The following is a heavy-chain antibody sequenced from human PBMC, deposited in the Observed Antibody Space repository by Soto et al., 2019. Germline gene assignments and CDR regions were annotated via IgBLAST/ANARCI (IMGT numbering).Heavy chain of an antibody. CDR1: GFTFSSYA. CDR3: AEDITMMVVVMGFY. D-gene: IGHD3-22*01. V-gene: IGHV3-23*01. J-gene: IGHJ4*02. Sequence: EVQLLESGGGLVQPGGSLRLSCAASGFTFSSYAMSWVRQAPGKGLEWVSAISGSGGSTYYADSVKGRFTISRDNSKNALYLQMNSLRAEGTAVYYCAEDITMMVVVMGFYWGQGTLVTVSS. CDR2: ISGSGGST.